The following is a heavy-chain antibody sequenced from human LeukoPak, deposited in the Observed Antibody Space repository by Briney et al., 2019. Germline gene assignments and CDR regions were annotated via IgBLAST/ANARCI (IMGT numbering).Heavy chain of an antibody. J-gene: IGHJ4*02. CDR1: GLTFSSHW. Sequence: GGSLRLSCAASGLTFSSHWMHWVRQAPGKGLEWVAVISYDGSNKYYADSVKGRFTISRDNSKNTLYLQMNSLRAEDTAVYYCARPRFSSFDYWGQGTLVTVSS. V-gene: IGHV3-30-3*01. D-gene: IGHD3-3*02. CDR2: ISYDGSNK. CDR3: ARPRFSSFDY.